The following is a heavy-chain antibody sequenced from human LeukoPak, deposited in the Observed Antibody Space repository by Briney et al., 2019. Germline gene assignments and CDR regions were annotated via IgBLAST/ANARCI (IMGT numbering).Heavy chain of an antibody. J-gene: IGHJ4*02. V-gene: IGHV3-11*01. D-gene: IGHD3-22*01. CDR2: ISSSGSTI. CDR3: AREVAYYYDSSGHPPFDY. Sequence: GGSLRLSCAASGFTFSDYYMSWIRQAPGKGLEWVSYISSSGSTIYYADSVKGRFTISRDNAKNSLYLQMNSLRAEDTAVYYCAREVAYYYDSSGHPPFDYWGQGTLVTVSS. CDR1: GFTFSDYY.